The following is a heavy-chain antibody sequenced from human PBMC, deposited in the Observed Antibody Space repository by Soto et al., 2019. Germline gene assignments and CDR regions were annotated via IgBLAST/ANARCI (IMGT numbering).Heavy chain of an antibody. CDR1: GFTFSSYA. J-gene: IGHJ6*02. D-gene: IGHD3-3*01. CDR2: ISGSGGST. CDR3: AKVFTRLFWYYYGMDV. Sequence: PGGSLRLSCAASGFTFSSYAMSWVRQAPGKGLEWVSAISGSGGSTYYADSVKGRFTISRDNSKNTLYLQMTSLRAEDTAVYYCAKVFTRLFWYYYGMDVCGQGNTVT. V-gene: IGHV3-23*01.